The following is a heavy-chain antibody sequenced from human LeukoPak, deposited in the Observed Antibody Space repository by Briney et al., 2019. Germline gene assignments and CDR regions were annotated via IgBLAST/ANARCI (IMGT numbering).Heavy chain of an antibody. D-gene: IGHD1-26*01. CDR1: GYSFTSYW. J-gene: IGHJ3*02. CDR2: IYPGDSDT. V-gene: IGHV5-51*01. Sequence: LGESLKISCKGSGYSFTSYWVAWVRQMPGKGLEWMGIIYPGDSDTRYSPSFQGQVTISADKSISTAYLQWSSLKASDTAMYYCAMLVGATRDDAFDIWGQGTMVTVSS. CDR3: AMLVGATRDDAFDI.